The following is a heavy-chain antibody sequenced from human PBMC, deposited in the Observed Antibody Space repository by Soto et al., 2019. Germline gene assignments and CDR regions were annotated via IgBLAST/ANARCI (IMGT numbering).Heavy chain of an antibody. V-gene: IGHV1-2*02. D-gene: IGHD1-26*01. CDR1: GYTFTGHY. Sequence: ASVKVSCKASGYTFTGHYIHWVRQAPEQGPEWMGEIGPESGATRYAQRFQGRVTMTRDMSITTVYMELNNLSPDDTAVYYCGRGRSGQIVVFYWSQGTPVTVSS. CDR2: IGPESGAT. CDR3: GRGRSGQIVVFY. J-gene: IGHJ4*02.